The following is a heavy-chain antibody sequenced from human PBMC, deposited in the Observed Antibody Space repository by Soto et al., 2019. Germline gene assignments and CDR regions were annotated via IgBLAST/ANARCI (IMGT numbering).Heavy chain of an antibody. Sequence: EVQLLESGGGLVQPGGSLRLSCAASGFTFSSYAMSWVRQAPGKGLEWVSAISGSGGRTYYADSVKGRFTISRDNSKNTLDLQMNSLRAEDTAVYYCAKDRFVEWLLALFDYWGQGTLVTVSS. CDR1: GFTFSSYA. D-gene: IGHD3-3*01. V-gene: IGHV3-23*01. CDR3: AKDRFVEWLLALFDY. J-gene: IGHJ4*02. CDR2: ISGSGGRT.